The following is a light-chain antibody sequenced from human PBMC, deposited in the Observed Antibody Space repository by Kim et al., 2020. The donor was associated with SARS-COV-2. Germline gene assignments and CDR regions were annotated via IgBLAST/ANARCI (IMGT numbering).Light chain of an antibody. CDR1: KLGDKY. Sequence: SPGQTASITFSGDKLGDKYACWYQQKPGQSPVLVIYQDSKRPSGIPERFSGSNSGNTATLTISGTQAMDEADYYCQAWDSSTVVFGGGTQLTVL. V-gene: IGLV3-1*01. CDR2: QDS. CDR3: QAWDSSTVV. J-gene: IGLJ2*01.